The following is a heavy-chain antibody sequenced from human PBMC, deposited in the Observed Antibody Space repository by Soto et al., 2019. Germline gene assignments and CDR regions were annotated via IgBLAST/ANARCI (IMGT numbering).Heavy chain of an antibody. CDR1: GGSISSGGYY. D-gene: IGHD3-9*01. V-gene: IGHV4-31*03. J-gene: IGHJ3*02. CDR2: IYYSGST. CDR3: ARRRDYDILTGDAFDI. Sequence: PSETLSLTCTVSGGSISSGGYYWSWIRQHPGKGLEWIGYIYYSGSTYYTPSLKSRVTISVDTSKNQFSLKLSSVTAADTAVYYCARRRDYDILTGDAFDIWGQGTMVTVSS.